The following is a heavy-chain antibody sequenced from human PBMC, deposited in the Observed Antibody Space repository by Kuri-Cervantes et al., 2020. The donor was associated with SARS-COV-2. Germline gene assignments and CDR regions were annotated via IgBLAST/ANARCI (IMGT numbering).Heavy chain of an antibody. CDR1: GFTFSSYW. CDR2: IKQDGSEK. Sequence: GESLKISCAASGFTFSSYWMSWVRQAPGKGLEWVANIKQDGSEKYYVDSVKGRFTISRDNAKNTLYMQMNSLRAEDTAVYYCARKRNDYDFWCCSIYYFDYWGQGTLVTVSS. D-gene: IGHD3-3*01. V-gene: IGHV3-7*01. CDR3: ARKRNDYDFWCCSIYYFDY. J-gene: IGHJ4*02.